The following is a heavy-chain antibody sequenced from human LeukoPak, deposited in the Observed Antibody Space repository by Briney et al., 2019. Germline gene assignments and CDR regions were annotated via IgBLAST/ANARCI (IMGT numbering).Heavy chain of an antibody. V-gene: IGHV3-33*01. CDR2: IWYDGSNK. CDR3: ARDLYGDYRWFDP. CDR1: GFTFSSYG. Sequence: SGGSLRLSCAASGFTFSSYGMHWVRQAPGKGLEWVAVIWYDGSNKYYADSVKGRFTISRDNSKNTLYLQMNSLRAEDTAVYYCARDLYGDYRWFDPWGQGTLVTVSS. D-gene: IGHD4-17*01. J-gene: IGHJ5*02.